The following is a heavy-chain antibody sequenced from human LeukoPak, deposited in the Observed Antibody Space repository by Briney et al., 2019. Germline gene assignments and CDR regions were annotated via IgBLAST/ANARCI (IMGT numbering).Heavy chain of an antibody. Sequence: GGSLRLSCTASGFTFGDYAMSWVRQAPGKGLEWVSSISGSGDSTYYADSVKGRFTISRDNSKNTLYLQMNSLRAEDTAVYYCVRGRYCSSTSCYIDYWGQGTLVTVSS. J-gene: IGHJ4*02. D-gene: IGHD2-2*02. CDR1: GFTFGDYA. CDR2: ISGSGDST. CDR3: VRGRYCSSTSCYIDY. V-gene: IGHV3-23*01.